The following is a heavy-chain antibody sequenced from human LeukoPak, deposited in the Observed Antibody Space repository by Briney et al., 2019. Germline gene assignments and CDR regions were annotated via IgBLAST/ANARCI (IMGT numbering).Heavy chain of an antibody. V-gene: IGHV4-34*01. Sequence: GSLRLSCAASGFTFSNYAMSWVRQPPGKGLEWIGEISHRGSTKYNPSLKSRVTISVDTSKNQFSLKLSSVTAADTAVYYCARGQDFWSGYPFDYWGQGILVTVSS. CDR1: GFTFSNYA. CDR2: ISHRGST. CDR3: ARGQDFWSGYPFDY. D-gene: IGHD3-3*01. J-gene: IGHJ4*02.